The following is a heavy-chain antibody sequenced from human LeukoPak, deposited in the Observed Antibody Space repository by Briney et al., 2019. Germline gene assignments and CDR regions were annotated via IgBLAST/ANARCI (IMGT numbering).Heavy chain of an antibody. Sequence: ASVKVSCRASGGTFSSYAISWVRQAPGQGLEWMGGIIPIFGTANYAQKFQGRVTITADESTSTAYMELSSLRSEDTAVYYCARMTIVGVYYFDYWGQGTLVTVSS. CDR1: GGTFSSYA. CDR3: ARMTIVGVYYFDY. V-gene: IGHV1-69*13. D-gene: IGHD1-26*01. J-gene: IGHJ4*02. CDR2: IIPIFGTA.